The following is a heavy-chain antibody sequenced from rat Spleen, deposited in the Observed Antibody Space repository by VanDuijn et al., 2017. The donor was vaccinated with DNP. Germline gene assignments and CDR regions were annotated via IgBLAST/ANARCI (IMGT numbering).Heavy chain of an antibody. CDR3: ARWKIGPHYFDY. CDR1: DYSITNNY. CDR2: ISYSGST. V-gene: IGHV3-1*01. Sequence: EVQLQESGPGLVKPSQSLSLTCSVTDYSITNNYWGWIRRFPGNKMEWIGHISYSGSTSYNPFLKSRISITRDTSKNQFFLHLNSVTTEDTATYYCARWKIGPHYFDYWGQGGMVTVSS. D-gene: IGHD1-5*01. J-gene: IGHJ2*01.